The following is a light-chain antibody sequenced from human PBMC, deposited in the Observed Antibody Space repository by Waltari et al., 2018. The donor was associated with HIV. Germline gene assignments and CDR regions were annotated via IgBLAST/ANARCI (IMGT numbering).Light chain of an antibody. Sequence: IVMTQSPDSLGVSLGERATINCKSSQSILSTACNRHYLAWYQQRPGQAPNLLIYWATTRESGVPDRFSGSGSGTDFTLTINSLQAEDVAVYYCQQYYDAPYTFGQGTKVDI. CDR2: WAT. J-gene: IGKJ2*01. V-gene: IGKV4-1*01. CDR3: QQYYDAPYT. CDR1: QSILSTACNRHY.